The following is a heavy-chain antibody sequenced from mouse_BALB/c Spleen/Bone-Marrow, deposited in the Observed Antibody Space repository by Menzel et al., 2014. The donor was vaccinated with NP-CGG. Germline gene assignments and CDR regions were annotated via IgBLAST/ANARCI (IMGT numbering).Heavy chain of an antibody. Sequence: EVQLQQSGAELVKPGAPVKLSCTASGFNIKDTYMHWVKQRPEQGLEWIGRIDPANGNTKYDPKFQGKATITADTSSNTAYLQLSSLTSEDTAVYYCARWEYYAMDYWGRGTSVTVSS. CDR2: IDPANGNT. CDR1: GFNIKDTY. CDR3: ARWEYYAMDY. D-gene: IGHD4-1*01. V-gene: IGHV14-3*02. J-gene: IGHJ4*01.